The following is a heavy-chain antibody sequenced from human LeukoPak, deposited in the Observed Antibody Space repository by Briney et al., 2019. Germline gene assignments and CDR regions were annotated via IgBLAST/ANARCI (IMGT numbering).Heavy chain of an antibody. CDR1: GFTFSSYA. D-gene: IGHD5-18*01. Sequence: GGSLRLSCAASGFTFSSYAMSWVRQAPGKGLEWVPAISGSGGSTYYADSVKGRFTTSRDNSKNTLFLQMNSLRAEDTAVYYCAKVRGYSYDNDYWGQGTLVTVSS. CDR3: AKVRGYSYDNDY. J-gene: IGHJ4*02. V-gene: IGHV3-23*01. CDR2: ISGSGGST.